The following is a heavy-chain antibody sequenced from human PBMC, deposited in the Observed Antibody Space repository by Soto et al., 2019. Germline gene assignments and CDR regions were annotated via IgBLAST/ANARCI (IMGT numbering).Heavy chain of an antibody. J-gene: IGHJ4*02. CDR1: GDSVSSNSAA. CDR2: TYYRSKWYN. Sequence: PSQTLSLTCAISGDSVSSNSAAWNWIRQSPSRGLEWLGRTYYRSKWYNDYAVSVKSRITINPDTSKNQFSLQLNSVTPEDTAVHYCARTPRYSSSWYNYFDYWGQGTLVTVSS. V-gene: IGHV6-1*01. D-gene: IGHD6-13*01. CDR3: ARTPRYSSSWYNYFDY.